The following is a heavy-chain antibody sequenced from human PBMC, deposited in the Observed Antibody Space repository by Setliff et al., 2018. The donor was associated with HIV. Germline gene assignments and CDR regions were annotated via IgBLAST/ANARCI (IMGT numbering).Heavy chain of an antibody. J-gene: IGHJ4*02. CDR3: ARVGTDMAIEGYYFDY. D-gene: IGHD5-18*01. Sequence: GGSLRLSCAASGFTFSTYWMSWVRQAPGKGLEWMANIKQDGSEKYYVDSVKGRFTISRDNAKNSLYLQMNSLRAEDTAVYYCARVGTDMAIEGYYFDYWGRGTLVTVSS. V-gene: IGHV3-7*01. CDR1: GFTFSTYW. CDR2: IKQDGSEK.